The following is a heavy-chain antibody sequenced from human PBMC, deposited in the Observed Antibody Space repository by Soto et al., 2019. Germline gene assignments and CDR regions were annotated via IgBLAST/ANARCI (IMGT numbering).Heavy chain of an antibody. CDR1: GRHHRRCGQL. D-gene: IGHD5-12*01. J-gene: IGHJ4*02. CDR3: ARARVATIMVDY. CDR2: IYYSGST. Sequence: QVQLQESGPGLVASTHTLSHPCSLSGRHHRRCGQLWLWLREHPGKGLEWIGYIYYSGSTYYNPSLKSRVTISVDTSKNQFSLKLSSVTAADTAVYYCARARVATIMVDYWGQGTLVTVSS. V-gene: IGHV4-31*03.